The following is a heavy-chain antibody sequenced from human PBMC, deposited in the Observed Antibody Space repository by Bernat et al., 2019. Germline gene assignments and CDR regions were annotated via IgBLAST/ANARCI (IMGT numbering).Heavy chain of an antibody. CDR1: GFTFSSSA. V-gene: IGHV3-30*10. CDR2: ISYDESDI. J-gene: IGHJ3*02. CDR3: ARATTVNAFDI. D-gene: IGHD4-17*01. Sequence: QVQLVESGGGVVQPGRSLRLSCAASGFTFSSSAMHWVHQAPGKGLEWVAVISYDESDIYYTDSVKGRFTISRDNSKNTLYLQMSSLRAEDTAIYYCARATTVNAFDIWGQGTMVTVSS.